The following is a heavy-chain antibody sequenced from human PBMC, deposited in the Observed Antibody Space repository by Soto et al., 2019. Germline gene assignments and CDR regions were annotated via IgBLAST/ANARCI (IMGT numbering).Heavy chain of an antibody. CDR3: AILFVTATLGAFDI. CDR2: ISSSSSYI. Sequence: EVQLVESGGGLVKPGGSLRLSCAASEFTFSSYSMNWVRQAPGKGLEWVSSISSSSSYIYYADSVKGRFTISRDNAKNSLYLQMNSLRAEDTAVYYCAILFVTATLGAFDIWGQGTMVTVSS. V-gene: IGHV3-21*01. CDR1: EFTFSSYS. D-gene: IGHD2-21*02. J-gene: IGHJ3*02.